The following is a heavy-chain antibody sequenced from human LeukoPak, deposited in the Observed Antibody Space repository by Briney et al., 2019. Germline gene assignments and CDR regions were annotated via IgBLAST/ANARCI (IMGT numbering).Heavy chain of an antibody. Sequence: PGGSLRLSCAASGFTFSSYAMSWVGRAPGKGLGGVSAISGSGGSTYYADSVKGRFTISRDNSKNTLYLQMNSLRAEDTAVYYCAKVPQRGYFDYWGQGTLVTVSS. CDR1: GFTFSSYA. V-gene: IGHV3-23*01. J-gene: IGHJ4*02. D-gene: IGHD3-10*01. CDR2: ISGSGGST. CDR3: AKVPQRGYFDY.